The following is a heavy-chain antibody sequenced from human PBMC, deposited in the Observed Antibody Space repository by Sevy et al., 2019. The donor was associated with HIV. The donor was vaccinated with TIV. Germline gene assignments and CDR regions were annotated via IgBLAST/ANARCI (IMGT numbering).Heavy chain of an antibody. CDR3: ARPAAAGGDWFDP. J-gene: IGHJ5*02. CDR2: INPNSRGT. CDR1: GYTFTGYY. Sequence: DSVKVSCKASGYTFTGYYMHWVRQAPGQGLEWRGWINPNSRGTNYAQQFQGRVTMTRDTSISTAYMELSRLRSDDTAVYYRARPAAAGGDWFDPWGQGTLVYVSS. V-gene: IGHV1-2*02. D-gene: IGHD6-13*01.